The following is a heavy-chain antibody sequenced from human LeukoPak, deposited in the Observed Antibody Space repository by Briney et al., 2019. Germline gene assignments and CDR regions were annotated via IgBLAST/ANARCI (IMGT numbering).Heavy chain of an antibody. D-gene: IGHD5-24*01. CDR1: GYTFSGYY. Sequence: ASVTVSCKASGYTFSGYYMYWVRQAPGQGLEWMAWISPKSGGTIYAQKFQGRVTLTRDTAINTAYMELSSVTSDDTAVYYCARDMAPTVNMYYFDYWGQGAQVTVSS. V-gene: IGHV1-2*02. CDR2: ISPKSGGT. CDR3: ARDMAPTVNMYYFDY. J-gene: IGHJ4*02.